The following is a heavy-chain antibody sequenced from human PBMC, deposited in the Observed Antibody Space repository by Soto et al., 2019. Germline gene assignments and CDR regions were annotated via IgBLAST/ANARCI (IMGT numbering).Heavy chain of an antibody. CDR3: ARAHYGDYGYGMAV. D-gene: IGHD4-17*01. V-gene: IGHV4-30-2*01. CDR1: GGSISSGGYS. CDR2: TYHSGST. J-gene: IGHJ6*02. Sequence: QLQLQESGSGLVKPSQTLSLTCAVSGGSISSGGYSWSWIRQPPGKGLECIGYTYHSGSTYYNPSLTSRVTISVDRSKNQFSLKLSSVPAADTAVYYCARAHYGDYGYGMAVWGPGTTVTVSS.